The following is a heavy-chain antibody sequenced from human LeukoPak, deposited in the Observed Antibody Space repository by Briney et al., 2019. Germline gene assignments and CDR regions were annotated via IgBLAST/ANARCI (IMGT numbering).Heavy chain of an antibody. CDR1: GFTFSSYE. CDR3: AKDSTIYCSGGTCSRIDI. V-gene: IGHV3-48*03. CDR2: ISSSSSTI. D-gene: IGHD2-15*01. J-gene: IGHJ3*02. Sequence: QPGGSLRLSCAASGFTFSSYEMHWVRQAPGKGLEWVSYISSSSSTIYYADSVKGRFTISRDNARKSLYLQMSTLRAEDTAVYYCAKDSTIYCSGGTCSRIDIWGQGTMVTVSS.